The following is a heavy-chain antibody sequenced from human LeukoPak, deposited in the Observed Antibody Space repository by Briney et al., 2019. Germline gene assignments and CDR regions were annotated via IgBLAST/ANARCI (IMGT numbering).Heavy chain of an antibody. V-gene: IGHV6-1*01. Sequence: SQTLSLTCAISGDSVSSNSAAWNWIRLSPSRGLEWLGRTYYRSKWYNDYAVSVKSRITINSDTSKNQFSLQLASVTPEDTAVYYCARARLWTFDYWGQGTLVTVSS. CDR2: TYYRSKWYN. J-gene: IGHJ4*02. CDR1: GDSVSSNSAA. CDR3: ARARLWTFDY. D-gene: IGHD3-10*01.